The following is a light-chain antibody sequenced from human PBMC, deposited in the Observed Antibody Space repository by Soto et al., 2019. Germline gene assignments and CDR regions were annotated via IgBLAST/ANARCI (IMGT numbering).Light chain of an antibody. CDR2: GAS. V-gene: IGKV3-20*01. CDR3: QQYGSSPYT. J-gene: IGKJ2*01. Sequence: ESVLTQSPGTLSLSPGDRATLSCRASQSVSSSYLAWHQQKPGQAPTVLIYGASSRATGIPDRFSGSGSGTDFTLTISRLEPEDFAVYNCQQYGSSPYTFGQGTKLEIK. CDR1: QSVSSSY.